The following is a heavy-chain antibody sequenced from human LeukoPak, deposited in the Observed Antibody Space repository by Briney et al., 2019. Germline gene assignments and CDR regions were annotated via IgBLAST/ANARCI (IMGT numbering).Heavy chain of an antibody. CDR1: GFTFSSYW. CDR3: ARTTTGTTGPFGY. Sequence: GGSLRLSCVASGFTFSSYWMTWVRQAPGKGLEWVANIKQDGSEKYYVDSVKGRFTISRDNAKNSLYLQMNSLRAEDTAVYYCARTTTGTTGPFGYWGQGTLVTVSS. CDR2: IKQDGSEK. V-gene: IGHV3-7*01. D-gene: IGHD1-1*01. J-gene: IGHJ4*02.